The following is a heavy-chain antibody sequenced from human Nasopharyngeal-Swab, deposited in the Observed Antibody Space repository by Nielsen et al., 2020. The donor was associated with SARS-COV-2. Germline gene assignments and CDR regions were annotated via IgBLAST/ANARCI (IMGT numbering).Heavy chain of an antibody. J-gene: IGHJ3*01. V-gene: IGHV4-61*08. D-gene: IGHD3-10*01. CDR2: IYYTGST. CDR1: GSSISSGDYY. Sequence: SETLSLTCSVSGSSISSGDYYWSWIRQPPGKGLEWIGHIYYTGSTHYNPPLKSRVTISVDTSKNQFSLNLNSVTAADTAVYYCARGTNYYGSGDFWGQGTMVTVSS. CDR3: ARGTNYYGSGDF.